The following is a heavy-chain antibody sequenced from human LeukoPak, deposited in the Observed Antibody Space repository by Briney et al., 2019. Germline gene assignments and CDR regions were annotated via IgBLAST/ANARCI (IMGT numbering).Heavy chain of an antibody. J-gene: IGHJ5*02. CDR1: GFTFSSYS. Sequence: GGSLRLSCAASGFTFSSYSMNWVRQAPGKGLEWVSSISSSSSYIYYADSVKGRFTISRDNAKNSLYLQMNSLRAEDTAVYYCARDHATSSWPVGWFDPWGQGTLVTVSS. CDR2: ISSSSSYI. V-gene: IGHV3-21*01. CDR3: ARDHATSSWPVGWFDP. D-gene: IGHD6-13*01.